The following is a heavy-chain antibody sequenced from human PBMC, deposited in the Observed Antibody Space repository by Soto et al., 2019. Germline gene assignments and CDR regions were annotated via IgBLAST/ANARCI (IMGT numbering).Heavy chain of an antibody. Sequence: GGSLRLSCAASGFTFSSYGMHWVRQAPGKGLEWVAVISYDGSNKYYADSVKGRFTISRDNSKNTLYLQMSSLMAEDTAEYYCAKDRWRIKQICCLADWGQVSVVTVSS. CDR1: GFTFSSYG. CDR3: AKDRWRIKQICCLAD. J-gene: IGHJ4*02. CDR2: ISYDGSNK. V-gene: IGHV3-30*18. D-gene: IGHD2-15*01.